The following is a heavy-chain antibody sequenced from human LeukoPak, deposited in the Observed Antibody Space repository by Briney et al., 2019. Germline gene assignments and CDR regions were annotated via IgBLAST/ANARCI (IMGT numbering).Heavy chain of an antibody. CDR1: GFTVNNNY. CDR3: AKDPLVGEPT. J-gene: IGHJ4*02. D-gene: IGHD3-10*01. Sequence: GGSLRLSCAASGFTVNNNYMSWVRQAPGKGLEWVSVIYSGGSTYYAGSVRGRFTISRDNSKNTLYLQMNSLRAEDTAVYYCAKDPLVGEPTGGQGTLVTVSS. V-gene: IGHV3-53*01. CDR2: IYSGGST.